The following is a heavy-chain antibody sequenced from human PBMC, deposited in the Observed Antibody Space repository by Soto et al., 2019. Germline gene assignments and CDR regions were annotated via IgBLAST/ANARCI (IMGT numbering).Heavy chain of an antibody. V-gene: IGHV3-23*01. J-gene: IGHJ4*02. CDR2: ISDSSST. CDR3: AKNKGGNYCTRTSCLYSFDY. D-gene: IGHD2-2*01. Sequence: EVHVLESGGDLVQPGGSLRLSCAASGFTFSTYAMTWVRQAAGKGLEWVSTISDSSSTYYADSVKGRFTIARDNSKNTPYLEMPSLKADHTAVYYCAKNKGGNYCTRTSCLYSFDYWGQGTLVTVSS. CDR1: GFTFSTYA.